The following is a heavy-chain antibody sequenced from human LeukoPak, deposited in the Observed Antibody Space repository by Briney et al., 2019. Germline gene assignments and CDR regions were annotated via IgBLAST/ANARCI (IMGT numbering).Heavy chain of an antibody. CDR2: INPNSGGT. CDR1: GYTFTGYY. V-gene: IGHV1-2*02. Sequence: VASVKVSCKASGYTFTGYYMHWVRQAPGQGLEWMGWINPNSGGTNYAQKFQGRVTMTRDTSISTAYMELSRLRSDDTAVYYCARWYQTQSTGWSPDYWGQGTLVTVSS. CDR3: ARWYQTQSTGWSPDY. J-gene: IGHJ4*02. D-gene: IGHD1-14*01.